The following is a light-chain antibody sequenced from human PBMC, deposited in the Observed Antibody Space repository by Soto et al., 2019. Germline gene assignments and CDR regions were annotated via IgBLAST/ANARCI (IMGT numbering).Light chain of an antibody. CDR3: PSYDSSLSGYV. CDR2: GNT. Sequence: QSVLTQPPSVSGAPGQRVTISCTGSSSNIGAGYDVHWYQQLPGTAPKLLIYGNTNRPSGVPDRFSGSKSGTSASLATTGLQAEDEADYYCPSYDSSLSGYVFGAGTQLTVL. V-gene: IGLV1-40*01. J-gene: IGLJ1*01. CDR1: SSNIGAGYD.